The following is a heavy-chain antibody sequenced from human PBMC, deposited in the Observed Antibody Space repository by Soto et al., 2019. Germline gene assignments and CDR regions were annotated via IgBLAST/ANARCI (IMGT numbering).Heavy chain of an antibody. Sequence: QVHLQQWGAGLLKPSETLSLTCAVYGESFIGYYWTWIRQPPGKGLEWIGEINHRGSTNYNPSLKSRVSISIDTSKNQFSLKLTSVTAADTSVYYCARTDIVTTNWFDPWGQGTLDTVSS. D-gene: IGHD5-12*01. CDR3: ARTDIVTTNWFDP. V-gene: IGHV4-34*02. J-gene: IGHJ5*02. CDR2: INHRGST. CDR1: GESFIGYY.